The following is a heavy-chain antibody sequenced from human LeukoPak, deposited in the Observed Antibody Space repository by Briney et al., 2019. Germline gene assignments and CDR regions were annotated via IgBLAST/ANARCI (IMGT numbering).Heavy chain of an antibody. D-gene: IGHD6-13*01. Sequence: QAGGSLRLSCAASGFTFSSYAMSWVRQAPGKGLEWVSAISGSGGSTYYADSVKGRFTISRDNSKNTLYLQMNSLRAEDTAVYYCANRIAATGVVYWGQGTLVTVSS. CDR3: ANRIAATGVVY. CDR2: ISGSGGST. V-gene: IGHV3-23*01. CDR1: GFTFSSYA. J-gene: IGHJ4*02.